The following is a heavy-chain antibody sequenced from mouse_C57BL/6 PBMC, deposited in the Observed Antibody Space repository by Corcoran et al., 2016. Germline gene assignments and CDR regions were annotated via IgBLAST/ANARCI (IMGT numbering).Heavy chain of an antibody. CDR1: GFSLSTFGMG. V-gene: IGHV8-8*01. CDR3: ARPPLYYDYDGFAY. J-gene: IGHJ3*01. D-gene: IGHD2-4*01. CDR2: IWWDDDK. Sequence: QVTLKESGPGILQPSQTLSLTCSFSGFSLSTFGMGVGWIRQPSGKGLEWLAHIWWDDDKYYNPALKSRLTISKDTSKNQVFLKIANVDTADTATYYCARPPLYYDYDGFAYWGQGTLVTVSA.